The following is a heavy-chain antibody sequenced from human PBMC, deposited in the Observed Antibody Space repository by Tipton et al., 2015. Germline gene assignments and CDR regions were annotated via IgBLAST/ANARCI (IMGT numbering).Heavy chain of an antibody. D-gene: IGHD4-17*01. CDR3: ARFDYGDYLTGFDP. CDR2: IYYSGST. V-gene: IGHV4-59*01. CDR1: GGSFSDYY. J-gene: IGHJ5*02. Sequence: PGLVKPSETLSLTCTVSGGSFSDYYWSWIRQSPGEGLEWIGYIYYSGSTNYNPSLKSRVTISVDTSKNQFSLKLSSVTAADTAVYYCARFDYGDYLTGFDPRGQGTLVTVSS.